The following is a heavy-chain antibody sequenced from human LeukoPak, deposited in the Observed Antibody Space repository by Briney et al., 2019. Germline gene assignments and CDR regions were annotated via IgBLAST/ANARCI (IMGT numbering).Heavy chain of an antibody. CDR2: VYFTGST. CDR3: AREPSAETGSFDS. D-gene: IGHD5-24*01. V-gene: IGHV4-59*01. J-gene: IGHJ4*02. Sequence: PSETLSLTCTVSGGSISRSYWSWIRPPPGKGLEWIGYVYFTGSTTYNPALESRVTISVDTSNNYLSLKLSSVTAADTAVYYCAREPSAETGSFDSWGQGTLVTVSS. CDR1: GGSISRSY.